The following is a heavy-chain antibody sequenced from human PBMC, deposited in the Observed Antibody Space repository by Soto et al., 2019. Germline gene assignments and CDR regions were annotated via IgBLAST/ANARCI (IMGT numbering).Heavy chain of an antibody. CDR1: GFTFNNAW. CDR3: TTVTPPG. J-gene: IGHJ4*02. CDR2: IKSKTEGGTT. Sequence: EVQLVESGGGLVKPGGSLRLSCVASGFTFNNAWMTWVRQAPGKGLEWVGRIKSKTEGGTTDYAAPVKGRFTLSRDDSKNTLYLQMNSPKTEDSAVYYCTTVTPPGWGQGTLVTVSS. V-gene: IGHV3-15*01.